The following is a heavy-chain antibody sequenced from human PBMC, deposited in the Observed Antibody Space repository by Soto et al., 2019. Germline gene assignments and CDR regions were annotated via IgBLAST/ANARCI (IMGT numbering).Heavy chain of an antibody. V-gene: IGHV3-7*01. CDR3: ARALYSSGWYERLDYYYYMDV. CDR2: IKQDGSEK. D-gene: IGHD6-19*01. CDR1: GFTFSSYW. Sequence: GGSLRLSCAASGFTFSSYWMSWVRQAPGKGLEWVANIKQDGSEKYYVDSVKGRFTISRDNAKNSLYLQMNSLRAEDTAVYYCARALYSSGWYERLDYYYYMDVWGKGTTVTVSS. J-gene: IGHJ6*03.